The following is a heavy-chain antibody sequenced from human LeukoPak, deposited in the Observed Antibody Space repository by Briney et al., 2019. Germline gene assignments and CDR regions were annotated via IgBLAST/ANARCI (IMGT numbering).Heavy chain of an antibody. CDR1: GGSISSSSYY. D-gene: IGHD2/OR15-2a*01. V-gene: IGHV4-39*07. CDR3: ARERLRSFYGPMEFDY. CDR2: IYYSGST. J-gene: IGHJ4*02. Sequence: PSETLSLTCTVSGGSISSSSYYWGWIRQPPGKGLEWIGSIYYSGSTYYNPSLKSRVTISVDTSKNQFSLKLSSVTAADTAVYYCARERLRSFYGPMEFDYWGQGTLVTVSS.